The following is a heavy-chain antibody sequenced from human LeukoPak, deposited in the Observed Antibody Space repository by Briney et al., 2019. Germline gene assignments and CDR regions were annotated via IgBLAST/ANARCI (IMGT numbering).Heavy chain of an antibody. D-gene: IGHD5-12*01. CDR3: ARDRRWLLDY. Sequence: GGSLRLSCAASGFIFDDYAMHWVREAPGKGLEWVSGISWNSNTIGYADSVKGRFTISRDNAKNSLYLQMNSLRAEDTAVYYCARDRRWLLDYWGQGTLVTVSS. CDR2: ISWNSNTI. CDR1: GFIFDDYA. J-gene: IGHJ4*02. V-gene: IGHV3-9*01.